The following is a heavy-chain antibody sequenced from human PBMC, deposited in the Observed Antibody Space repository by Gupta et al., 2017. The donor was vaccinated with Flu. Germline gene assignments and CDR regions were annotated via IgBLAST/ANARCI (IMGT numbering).Heavy chain of an antibody. J-gene: IGHJ4*02. V-gene: IGHV1-69*01. CDR1: GVTFSDYA. CDR3: ARKGGGHCSGGTCYSFDY. Sequence: QVQLVQSGAEVKKPGSSVKVSCQASGVTFSDYAINWVRRAPGQGLEWMGGLIPVFGPTKYAQKFQCRVTITADESTNTAYLELSSLRSEDTAVYYCARKGGGHCSGGTCYSFDYWGQGTLVTVSS. D-gene: IGHD2-15*01. CDR2: LIPVFGPT.